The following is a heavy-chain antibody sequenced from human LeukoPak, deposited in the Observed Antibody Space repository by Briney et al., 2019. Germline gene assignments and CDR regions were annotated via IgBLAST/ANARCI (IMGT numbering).Heavy chain of an antibody. D-gene: IGHD4-17*01. Sequence: GGSLSLSCAVSGFTFSSYSMNWVRQAPGKGLEWVSSISSSSSYIYYADSVKGRFTNSRDNAKNSLYLQMNSLRAEDTAVYYCARRPRRGDYNLDFDYWGQGTLVTVSS. CDR3: ARRPRRGDYNLDFDY. CDR2: ISSSSSYI. J-gene: IGHJ4*02. V-gene: IGHV3-21*01. CDR1: GFTFSSYS.